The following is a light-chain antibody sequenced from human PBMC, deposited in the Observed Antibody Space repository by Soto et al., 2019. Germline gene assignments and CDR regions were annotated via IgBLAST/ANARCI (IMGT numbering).Light chain of an antibody. CDR3: QQRSNWPPT. V-gene: IGKV3-11*01. CDR2: DAS. J-gene: IGKJ4*01. CDR1: QSVCSY. Sequence: EIVLTQSPATLSLSPGERATLSCRASQSVCSYLAWYQQKPGQAPRILIYDASNRATGIPARFSGSGSGTDFTLTISSLEPEDFAVYYCQQRSNWPPTFGGGTKVEIK.